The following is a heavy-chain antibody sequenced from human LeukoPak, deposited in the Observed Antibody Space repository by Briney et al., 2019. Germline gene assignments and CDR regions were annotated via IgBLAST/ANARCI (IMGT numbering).Heavy chain of an antibody. J-gene: IGHJ4*02. CDR2: IYYSGST. CDR1: GGSISSYY. Sequence: SETLSLTCTVSGGSISSYYWSWIRQPPGKELEWIGYIYYSGSTNYNPSLKSRVTISVDTSKNQFSLKLSSVTAADTAVYYCARGGPPSDYFDYWGQGTLVTVSS. V-gene: IGHV4-59*08. D-gene: IGHD3-16*01. CDR3: ARGGPPSDYFDY.